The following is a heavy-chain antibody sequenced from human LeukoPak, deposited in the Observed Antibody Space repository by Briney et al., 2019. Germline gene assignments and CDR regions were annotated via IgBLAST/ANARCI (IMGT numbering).Heavy chain of an antibody. J-gene: IGHJ6*02. Sequence: GGSLRLSCAASGFTVSSNYMSWVRQAPGKGLEWVSLIYSGGSTYYADSVTGRFTISRDNSKNTLYLQMNSLRAEDTAVYDCARDRSYGDPRSYYYYYGMDVWGQGTTVTVSS. CDR3: ARDRSYGDPRSYYYYYGMDV. D-gene: IGHD4-17*01. CDR2: IYSGGST. CDR1: GFTVSSNY. V-gene: IGHV3-66*01.